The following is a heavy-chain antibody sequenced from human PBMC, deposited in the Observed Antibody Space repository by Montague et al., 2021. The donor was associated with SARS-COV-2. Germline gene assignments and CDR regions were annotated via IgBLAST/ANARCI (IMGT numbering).Heavy chain of an antibody. CDR3: ARGWVATIPHMDN. D-gene: IGHD5-12*01. J-gene: IGHJ4*02. CDR2: TYYRSKRHN. V-gene: IGHV6-1*01. CDR1: GDSVSSNSAA. Sequence: CAISGDSVSSNSAAWNWIRHSPSRGLEWLGMTYYRSKRHNDYAVSVKSRITINPDTSKNQFSLQLKSVTPEDTAVYYCARGWVATIPHMDNWGQGSLVIVSS.